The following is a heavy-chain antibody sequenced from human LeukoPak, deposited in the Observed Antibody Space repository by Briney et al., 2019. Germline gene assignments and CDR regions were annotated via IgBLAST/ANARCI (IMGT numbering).Heavy chain of an antibody. Sequence: PGGSLRLSCAASGFTYSSYAMSWVRQAPGKGLEWVSAISGSGGSTYYADSVKGRFTISRDNSKNTLYLQMNSLRAEDTAVYYCAKALSGDYEHWFDPWGQGTLVTVSS. CDR2: ISGSGGST. CDR1: GFTYSSYA. CDR3: AKALSGDYEHWFDP. V-gene: IGHV3-23*01. D-gene: IGHD4-17*01. J-gene: IGHJ5*02.